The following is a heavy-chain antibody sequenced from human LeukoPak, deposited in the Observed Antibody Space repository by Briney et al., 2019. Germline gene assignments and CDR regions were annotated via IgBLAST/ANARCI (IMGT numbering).Heavy chain of an antibody. CDR2: IYYSGST. D-gene: IGHD4-17*01. CDR1: GGSISSYY. J-gene: IGHJ4*02. Sequence: SETLSLTCTVSGGSISSYYWGWIRQPPGKGLEWIGYIYYSGSTYYNPSLKSRVTISVDTSKNQFSLKLSSVTAADTAVYYCARTGSTVTMLYPFDHWGQGTLVTVSS. CDR3: ARTGSTVTMLYPFDH. V-gene: IGHV4-59*01.